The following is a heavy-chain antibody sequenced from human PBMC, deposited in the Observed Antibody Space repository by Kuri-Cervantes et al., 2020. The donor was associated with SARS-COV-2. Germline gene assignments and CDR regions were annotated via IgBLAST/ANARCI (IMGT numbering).Heavy chain of an antibody. Sequence: GESLKISCAASGFTFSSSWMHWVCQAPEKGQEWVADIKCDGSEKYYVDSVKGRLTISRDNAKNSLYLQVNSLRAEDMTVYYCARDLAVGATSSEYFQHWGQGTLVTVSS. J-gene: IGHJ1*01. V-gene: IGHV3-52*02. D-gene: IGHD1-26*01. CDR2: IKCDGSEK. CDR3: ARDLAVGATSSEYFQH. CDR1: GFTFSSSW.